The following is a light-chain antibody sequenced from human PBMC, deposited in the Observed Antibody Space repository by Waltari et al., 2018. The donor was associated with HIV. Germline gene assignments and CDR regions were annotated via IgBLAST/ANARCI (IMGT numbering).Light chain of an antibody. J-gene: IGKJ1*01. V-gene: IGKV3-15*01. CDR3: QQYNNWPPWT. Sequence: EILLTQSPGTLSLSPGERATLSCRASQSVSSTYLAWYQQKPGQAPRLLIYGASTRATGIPARFSGSGSGTEFTLTISSLQSEDFAVYYCQQYNNWPPWTFGQGTKVEIK. CDR1: QSVSSTY. CDR2: GAS.